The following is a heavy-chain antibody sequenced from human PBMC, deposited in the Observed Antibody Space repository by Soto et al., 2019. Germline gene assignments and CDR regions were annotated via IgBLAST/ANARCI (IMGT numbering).Heavy chain of an antibody. Sequence: EVQLVESGGGLVQPGGSLRLSCAASGFTFSNYEMNWVRQAPGQGLEWVSYISSSGSNIYYADSVKGRFTVSRDNAKNSLNLQMNSLRDEDTAVYYCARDELGGYFDYWGQGTLVTVSS. CDR1: GFTFSNYE. CDR2: ISSSGSNI. CDR3: ARDELGGYFDY. J-gene: IGHJ4*03. D-gene: IGHD6-6*01. V-gene: IGHV3-48*03.